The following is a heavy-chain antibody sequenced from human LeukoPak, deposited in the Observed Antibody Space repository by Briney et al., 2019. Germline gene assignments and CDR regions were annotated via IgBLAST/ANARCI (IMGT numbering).Heavy chain of an antibody. V-gene: IGHV1-69*13. CDR1: GGTFSSHA. CDR2: IIPTSSTI. CDR3: ARPRKYYDSWSGYPPFDY. Sequence: ASVKVSCKASGGTFSSHAINWVRQAPGQGLEWIGGIIPTSSTIKYAQKFQGRVTITADESTSTVFMELGSLRSDDTAVYYCARPRKYYDSWSGYPPFDYWGQGTLVTVSS. J-gene: IGHJ4*02. D-gene: IGHD3-3*01.